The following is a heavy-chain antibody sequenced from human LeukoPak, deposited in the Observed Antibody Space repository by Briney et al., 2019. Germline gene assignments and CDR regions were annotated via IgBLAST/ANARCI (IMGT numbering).Heavy chain of an antibody. Sequence: GASVKVSCKASGYTFTGYYMHWVRQAPGQGLEWMGWINPNSGGTNYAQKFQGRVTMTRDTSISTAYMELSRLRSDDTAVYYCAKGVLLWFGETYSFDYWGQGTLVTVSS. J-gene: IGHJ4*02. CDR3: AKGVLLWFGETYSFDY. CDR1: GYTFTGYY. CDR2: INPNSGGT. V-gene: IGHV1-2*02. D-gene: IGHD3-10*01.